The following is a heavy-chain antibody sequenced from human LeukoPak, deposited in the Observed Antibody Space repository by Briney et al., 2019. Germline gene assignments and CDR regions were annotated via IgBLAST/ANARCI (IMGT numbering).Heavy chain of an antibody. J-gene: IGHJ4*02. D-gene: IGHD2-2*01. CDR3: ARDRKHAHTDYFDY. Sequence: SETLSLTCTVSGGSISSGGYYWSWIRQPPGKGLEWIGYIYHSGSTYYNPSLKSRVTISVDRSKNQFSLKLSSVTAADTAVYYCARDRKHAHTDYFDYWGQGTLVTVSS. CDR2: IYHSGST. V-gene: IGHV4-30-2*01. CDR1: GGSISSGGYY.